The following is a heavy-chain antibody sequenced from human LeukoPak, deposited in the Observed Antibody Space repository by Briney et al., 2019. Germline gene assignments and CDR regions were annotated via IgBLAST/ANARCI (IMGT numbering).Heavy chain of an antibody. CDR3: ARDVAGIAYYFDY. CDR1: GFTFSSYE. Sequence: PGGSLRLSCAASGFTFSSYEMNWVRQAPGKGLEGVSYISSSGSTIYYADSVKGRFTISRDNAKNSLYLQMNSLRAEDTAVYYCARDVAGIAYYFDYWGQGTLVTVSS. J-gene: IGHJ4*02. CDR2: ISSSGSTI. V-gene: IGHV3-48*03. D-gene: IGHD6-19*01.